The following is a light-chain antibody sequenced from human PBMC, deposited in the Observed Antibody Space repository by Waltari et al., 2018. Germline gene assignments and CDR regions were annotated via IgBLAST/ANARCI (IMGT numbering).Light chain of an antibody. V-gene: IGKV1-27*01. Sequence: DIQMTQSPSSLSASVSDRVTITCRASQGISNYLAWYQQKPGKVPELLIFGASTLQSGVPSRFSGSGSGTDFTLTISSLQPEDVATYFCQNFNSAPYSFGRGTKVEI. CDR3: QNFNSAPYS. CDR1: QGISNY. CDR2: GAS. J-gene: IGKJ2*03.